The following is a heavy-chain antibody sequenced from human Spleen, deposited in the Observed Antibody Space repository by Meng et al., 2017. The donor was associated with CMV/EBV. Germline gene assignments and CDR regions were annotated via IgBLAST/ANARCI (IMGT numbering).Heavy chain of an antibody. J-gene: IGHJ4*02. CDR2: IKQDGTEK. D-gene: IGHD4-17*01. Sequence: SCAASGFNFSNYWMSWVRQAPGKGLEWVAIIKQDGTEKYYVDSLRGRITISRDNAKSSLYLQMNSLRVEDTAVFYCARSPTDYGDYYYFDYWGQGTLVTVSS. CDR1: GFNFSNYW. CDR3: ARSPTDYGDYYYFDY. V-gene: IGHV3-7*01.